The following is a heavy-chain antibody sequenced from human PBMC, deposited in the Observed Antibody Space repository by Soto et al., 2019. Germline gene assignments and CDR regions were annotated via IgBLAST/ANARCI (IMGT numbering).Heavy chain of an antibody. Sequence: EALRLSCAASGFTISSYTMNWVRQAPGMGLEWVSAISGSGGTTSYADSVKGRFTLSRDNSKNTLVLQMSSLRAEDTALYYCVKRLGSTAARNAIYVCGQETTLTISS. D-gene: IGHD2-8*01. V-gene: IGHV3-23*01. J-gene: IGHJ6*02. CDR3: VKRLGSTAARNAIYV. CDR2: ISGSGGTT. CDR1: GFTISSYT.